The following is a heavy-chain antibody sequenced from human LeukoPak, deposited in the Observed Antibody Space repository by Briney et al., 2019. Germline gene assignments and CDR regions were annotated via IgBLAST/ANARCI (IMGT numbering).Heavy chain of an antibody. J-gene: IGHJ3*02. Sequence: GGSLRLSCAASGFTFSSYNMNWVRQAPGKGLEWVSSISSSSSYIYYADSVKGRFTISRDNAKNSLYLQMNSLRAEDTAVYYCARTTVTTHGRAFDIWGQGTMVTVSS. CDR1: GFTFSSYN. CDR2: ISSSSSYI. D-gene: IGHD4-17*01. V-gene: IGHV3-21*01. CDR3: ARTTVTTHGRAFDI.